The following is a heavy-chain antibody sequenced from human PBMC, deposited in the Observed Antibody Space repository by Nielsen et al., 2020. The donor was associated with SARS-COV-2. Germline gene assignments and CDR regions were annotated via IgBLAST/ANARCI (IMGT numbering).Heavy chain of an antibody. J-gene: IGHJ1*01. CDR3: AREGPDSSSWRATLF. Sequence: GESLKISCAASGFLFGGLAMHWVRQAPGKGLEWVAGITHDGSVTYYADSVKGRFTISRDNSKNTLYLQVDNLRPEDTAVFYCAREGPDSSSWRATLFWGHGTLVTVSS. CDR2: ITHDGSVT. V-gene: IGHV3-30*04. CDR1: GFLFGGLA. D-gene: IGHD6-13*01.